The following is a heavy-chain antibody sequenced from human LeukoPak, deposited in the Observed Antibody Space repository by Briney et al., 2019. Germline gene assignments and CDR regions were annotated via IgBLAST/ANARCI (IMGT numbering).Heavy chain of an antibody. D-gene: IGHD1-26*01. CDR1: GFTFDDYA. Sequence: GGSLRLSCAASGFTFDDYAMHWVRQAPGKGLEWVSLISWDGGSTYYADSVKGRYTISRDNSKNSLYLQMNSLRAEDTALYYCAKDIRAGIVGAFYFDYWGQGTLVTVSS. CDR3: AKDIRAGIVGAFYFDY. CDR2: ISWDGGST. J-gene: IGHJ4*02. V-gene: IGHV3-43D*03.